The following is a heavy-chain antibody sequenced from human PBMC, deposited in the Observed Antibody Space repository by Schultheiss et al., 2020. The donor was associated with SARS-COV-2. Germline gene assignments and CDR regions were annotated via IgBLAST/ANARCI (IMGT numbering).Heavy chain of an antibody. V-gene: IGHV3-30*03. Sequence: GGSLRLSCAASGFTFSSYWMHWVRQAPGKGLEWVAVISYDGSNKYYADSVKGRFTISRDNSKKTLYLQMNSLRAEDTAVYYCARGAATGTLVPYGMDVWGQGTTVTVSS. CDR3: ARGAATGTLVPYGMDV. CDR2: ISYDGSNK. CDR1: GFTFSSYW. D-gene: IGHD6-13*01. J-gene: IGHJ6*02.